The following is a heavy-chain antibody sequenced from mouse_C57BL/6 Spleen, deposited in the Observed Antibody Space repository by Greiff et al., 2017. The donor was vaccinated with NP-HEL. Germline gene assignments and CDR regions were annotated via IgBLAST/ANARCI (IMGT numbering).Heavy chain of an antibody. D-gene: IGHD1-3*01. Sequence: LQESGAELVRPGASVTLSCKASGYTFTDYEMHWVKQTPVHGLEWIGAIDPETGGTAYNQKFKGKAILTADKYSSPAYMELRSLPSADSSVYYWTRRGYCSITWYFDVWGTGTTVTVSS. J-gene: IGHJ1*03. CDR1: GYTFTDYE. CDR3: TRRGYCSITWYFDV. V-gene: IGHV1-15*01. CDR2: IDPETGGT.